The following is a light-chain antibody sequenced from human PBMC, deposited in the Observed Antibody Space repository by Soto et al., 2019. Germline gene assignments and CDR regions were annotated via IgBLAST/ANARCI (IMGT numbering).Light chain of an antibody. V-gene: IGKV1-27*01. J-gene: IGKJ5*01. Sequence: DIQMTQSPSSLSASVGDRVTITCRASQGISNYLAWYQQKPGKVPKLLIYAASTLQSGVPSRFSGSGSGTDFTLTISSLQPEDVATYYCQKYNSAAWTFDQGTRLEIK. CDR2: AAS. CDR3: QKYNSAAWT. CDR1: QGISNY.